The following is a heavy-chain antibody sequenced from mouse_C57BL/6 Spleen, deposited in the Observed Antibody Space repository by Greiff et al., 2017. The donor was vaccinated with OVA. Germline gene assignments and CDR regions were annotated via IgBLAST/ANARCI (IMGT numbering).Heavy chain of an antibody. D-gene: IGHD1-1*01. CDR3: ARGGHYYGSSPWFAY. V-gene: IGHV1-52*01. J-gene: IGHJ3*01. CDR1: GYTFTSYW. Sequence: QVQLQQPGAELVRPGSSVKLSCKASGYTFTSYWMHWVKQRPIQGLEWIGNIDPSDSETHYNQKFKDKATLTVDKSYSTAYMQLSSLTSEDSAVSYCARGGHYYGSSPWFAYWGQGTLVTVSA. CDR2: IDPSDSET.